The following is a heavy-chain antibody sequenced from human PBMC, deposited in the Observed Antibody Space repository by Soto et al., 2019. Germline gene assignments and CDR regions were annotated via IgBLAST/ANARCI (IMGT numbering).Heavy chain of an antibody. CDR2: IYNSGST. D-gene: IGHD2-21*02. J-gene: IGHJ3*02. CDR1: GGSISSSSYY. CDR3: ARGEYCGGDCYPPYDDAFDI. Sequence: QLQLQESGPGLVKPSETLSLTCTVSGGSISSSSYYWGWIRQPPGKGLEWIGSIYNSGSTYYNPSLKSRVTVSVDTSKNQFSLKLSSVTAADTAVYYCARGEYCGGDCYPPYDDAFDIWGQGTMVTVSS. V-gene: IGHV4-39*01.